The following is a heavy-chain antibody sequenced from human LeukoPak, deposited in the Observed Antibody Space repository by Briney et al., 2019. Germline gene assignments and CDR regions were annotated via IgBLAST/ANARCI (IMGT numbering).Heavy chain of an antibody. CDR3: ARGLYYYYGMDV. J-gene: IGHJ6*02. CDR1: GGSFSGYY. V-gene: IGHV4-34*01. Sequence: SETLPLTCAVYGGSFSGYYWSWIRQPPGKGLEWIGEINHSGSTNYSPSLKSRVTISVDTSKNQFSLKLSSVTAADTAVYYCARGLYYYYGMDVWGQGTTVTVSS. CDR2: INHSGST.